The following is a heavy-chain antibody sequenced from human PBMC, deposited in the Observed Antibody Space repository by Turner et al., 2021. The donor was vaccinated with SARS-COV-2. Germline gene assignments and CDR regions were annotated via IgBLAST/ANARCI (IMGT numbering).Heavy chain of an antibody. D-gene: IGHD1-26*01. CDR1: GGPFSSYV. J-gene: IGHJ6*02. Sequence: QLQLVQSGAEVKKPGSSVKVSCKASGGPFSSYVISWVRQAPGQGLEWMGGIIPIFGTANYAQKFQGRVTITADESTSTAYMELSSLRSEDTAVYYCARVYSGSYYGGYYYYGMDVWGQGTTVTVSS. CDR2: IIPIFGTA. CDR3: ARVYSGSYYGGYYYYGMDV. V-gene: IGHV1-69*01.